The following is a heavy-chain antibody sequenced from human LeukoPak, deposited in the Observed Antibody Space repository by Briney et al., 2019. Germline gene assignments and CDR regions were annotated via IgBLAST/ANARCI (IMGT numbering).Heavy chain of an antibody. V-gene: IGHV4-31*03. D-gene: IGHD5-24*01. CDR2: IYYSGST. CDR1: GGSISSGGYY. J-gene: IGHJ4*02. Sequence: PSQTLSLTCTVSGGSISSGGYYWSWIRQHPGKGLEWIGYIYYSGSTYYNPSLKSRVTISVDTSKNQFSLKLSSVTAADTAVYYCARERRDGYNPIHFDYWGQGTLVTVSS. CDR3: ARERRDGYNPIHFDY.